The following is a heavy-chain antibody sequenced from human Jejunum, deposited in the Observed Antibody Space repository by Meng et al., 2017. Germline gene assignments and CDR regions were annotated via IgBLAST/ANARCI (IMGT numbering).Heavy chain of an antibody. Sequence: EVQLLESGGGLAQPGESLRLSCEASGFTFSSQLMNWVRQAPGKGVGWVSCIGGCGDNSYYAGFGKGRFHLSRGNSKNTMYLEKKRLGGEEKAVYYCAGKFGGDFWGQGTLVTVSS. D-gene: IGHD3-10*01. J-gene: IGHJ4*02. CDR1: GFTFSSQL. CDR2: IGGCGDNS. V-gene: IGHV3-23*01. CDR3: AGKFGGDF.